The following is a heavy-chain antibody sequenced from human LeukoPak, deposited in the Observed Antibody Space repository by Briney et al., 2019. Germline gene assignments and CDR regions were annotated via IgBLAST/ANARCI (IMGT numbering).Heavy chain of an antibody. V-gene: IGHV4-39*07. CDR1: GGFISSSSYY. J-gene: IGHJ4*02. CDR2: IYYSGST. D-gene: IGHD3-3*01. CDR3: ARRSTFDDFWSGYKTEFDY. Sequence: SETLSLTCTVSGGFISSSSYYWGWIRQPPGKGLEWIGGIYYSGSTYYNPSLKSRVTISVDTSKNQFSLKLSSVTAADTAVYYCARRSTFDDFWSGYKTEFDYWGQGTLVTVSS.